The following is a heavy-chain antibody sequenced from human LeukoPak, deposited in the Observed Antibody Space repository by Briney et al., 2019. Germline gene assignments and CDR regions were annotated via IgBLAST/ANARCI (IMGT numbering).Heavy chain of an antibody. D-gene: IGHD3-10*01. CDR3: ARESYGSGNN. Sequence: SETLSLTCTVSGGSISGYHWSWIRQPPGKGLEWIGYVSYSGNTDYNPSLKSRVTISVDTSKNHFSLRLRSVSAADTAVYYCARESYGSGNNWGQGTLVTVSS. V-gene: IGHV4-59*01. CDR2: VSYSGNT. J-gene: IGHJ1*01. CDR1: GGSISGYH.